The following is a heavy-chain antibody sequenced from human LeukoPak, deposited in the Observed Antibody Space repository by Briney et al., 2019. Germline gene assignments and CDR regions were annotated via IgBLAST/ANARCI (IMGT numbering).Heavy chain of an antibody. CDR2: IYYSGST. D-gene: IGHD3-9*01. CDR1: GGSISSSSYY. Sequence: SETLSLTCTVSGGSISSSSYYWGWIRQPPGKGLEWIGSIYYSGSTYYNPSLKSRVTISVDTSKSQFSLKLSSVTAADTAVYYCARRPVYYDILTGSDYWGQGTLVTVSS. V-gene: IGHV4-39*01. J-gene: IGHJ4*02. CDR3: ARRPVYYDILTGSDY.